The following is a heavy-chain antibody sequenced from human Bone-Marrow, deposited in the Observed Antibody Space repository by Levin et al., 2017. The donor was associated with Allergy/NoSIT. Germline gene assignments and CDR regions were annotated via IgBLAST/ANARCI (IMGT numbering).Heavy chain of an antibody. J-gene: IGHJ4*02. CDR3: AREGSGYSSSWDVPPDY. CDR1: GGTFSSYA. D-gene: IGHD6-13*01. V-gene: IGHV1-69*01. CDR2: IIPIFGTA. Sequence: KISCKASGGTFSSYAISWVRQAPGQGLEWMGGIIPIFGTANYAQKFQGRVTITADESTSTAYMELSSLRSEDTAVYYCAREGSGYSSSWDVPPDYWGQGTLVTVSS.